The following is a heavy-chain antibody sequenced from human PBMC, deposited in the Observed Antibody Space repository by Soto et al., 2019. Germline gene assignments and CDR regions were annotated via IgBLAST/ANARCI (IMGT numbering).Heavy chain of an antibody. Sequence: EVQLLESGGGLVQPGGSLRLSCAASGFTFSSYAMSWVRQAPGKGLEWVSAISGSGGSTYYADSVKGRFTISRDNSKNPLYLQMNSLRAEDTAVYYCATDPGYISWYFDYWGQGTLVTVSS. CDR3: ATDPGYISWYFDY. D-gene: IGHD5-12*01. CDR2: ISGSGGST. V-gene: IGHV3-23*01. CDR1: GFTFSSYA. J-gene: IGHJ4*02.